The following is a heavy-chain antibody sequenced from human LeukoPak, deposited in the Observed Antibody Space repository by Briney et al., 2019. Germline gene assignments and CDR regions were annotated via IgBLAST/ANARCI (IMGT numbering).Heavy chain of an antibody. Sequence: GGSLRLSCSASGFPFSSYAMHWVRQAPGKGLEYVSAISDSGGNTYYADSVKGRFTISRDNSKNTLYLQMSRLRAEDTAVYFCVRGYSFGPYGMDVWGQGTTVTVSS. J-gene: IGHJ6*02. CDR2: ISDSGGNT. D-gene: IGHD2-15*01. CDR3: VRGYSFGPYGMDV. CDR1: GFPFSSYA. V-gene: IGHV3-64D*09.